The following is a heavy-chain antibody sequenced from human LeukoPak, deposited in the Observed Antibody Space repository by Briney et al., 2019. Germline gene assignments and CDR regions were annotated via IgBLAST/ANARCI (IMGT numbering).Heavy chain of an antibody. J-gene: IGHJ6*03. Sequence: GESLKISCKGSGYSFSSYWIGWGRPMPGEGPGWVGVIYPGDSDTRYSPSFQGQVTISADKSISTACLQWSSLKASDTAMYYCARRGMIGAEDGDYYMDVWGKGTTVTVSS. CDR3: ARRGMIGAEDGDYYMDV. CDR2: IYPGDSDT. D-gene: IGHD3-22*01. V-gene: IGHV5-51*01. CDR1: GYSFSSYW.